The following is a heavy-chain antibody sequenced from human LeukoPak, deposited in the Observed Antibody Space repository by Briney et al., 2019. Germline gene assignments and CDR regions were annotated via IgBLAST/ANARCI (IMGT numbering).Heavy chain of an antibody. D-gene: IGHD3-3*01. CDR2: INHSGST. J-gene: IGHJ4*02. V-gene: IGHV4-34*01. CDR3: ARGRRYDFWSGPSGTPLDY. CDR1: GGSFSGYY. Sequence: SETLSLTCAVYGGSFSGYYWSWIRQPPGKGLEWIGEINHSGSTNYNPSLKSRVTISVDTSKNQFSLKLSSVTAADMAVYYCARGRRYDFWSGPSGTPLDYWGQGTLVTVSS.